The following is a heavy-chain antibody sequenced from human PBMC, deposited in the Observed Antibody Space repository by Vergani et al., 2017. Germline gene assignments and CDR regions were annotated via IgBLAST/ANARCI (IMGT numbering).Heavy chain of an antibody. CDR2: LSASDRRT. CDR1: GFTFIMHA. J-gene: IGHJ4*02. CDR3: ARGGMVRGGPDY. Sequence: EVQLLESGGDLVQPGGSLRLSCAASGFTFIMHAMSWVRQAPGKGLEWVSTLSASDRRTHYADSVKGRFTISRDNAKNSLYLQMNSLRAEDTAVYYCARGGMVRGGPDYWGQGTLVTVSS. V-gene: IGHV3-23*01. D-gene: IGHD3-10*01.